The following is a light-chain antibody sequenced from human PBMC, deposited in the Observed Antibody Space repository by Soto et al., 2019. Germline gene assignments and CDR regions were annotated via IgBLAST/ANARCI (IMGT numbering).Light chain of an antibody. CDR1: QSISSY. Sequence: DIQMTQSPSSLSASVGDRVTITCRASQSISSYLNWYQQKPGKAPKLLIHAASSLQSGVPSRFSGSGSGTDFTPTISSLQPEDFATYYCQQSYSTLWTFGQGTKVEIK. V-gene: IGKV1-39*01. CDR2: AAS. J-gene: IGKJ1*01. CDR3: QQSYSTLWT.